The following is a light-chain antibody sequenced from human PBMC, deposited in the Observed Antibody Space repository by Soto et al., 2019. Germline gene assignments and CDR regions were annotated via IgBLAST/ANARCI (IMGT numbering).Light chain of an antibody. V-gene: IGKV1-5*03. CDR1: QTISSW. J-gene: IGKJ1*01. CDR2: KAS. CDR3: QHSNSYSEA. Sequence: DIQMTQSPSTLSGSVGDRVTITCRASQTISSWLAWYQQKPGKAPKLLIYKASTLKSGVPSRFSGSGSGTEFTLTISSLQPDDFATYYCQHSNSYSEAFGHGTKGELK.